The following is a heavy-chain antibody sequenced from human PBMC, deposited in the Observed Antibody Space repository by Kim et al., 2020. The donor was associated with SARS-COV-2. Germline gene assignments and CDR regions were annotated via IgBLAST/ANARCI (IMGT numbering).Heavy chain of an antibody. CDR3: ARSPGYSYGEYYYYGMDV. D-gene: IGHD5-18*01. J-gene: IGHJ6*02. CDR1: GFTVSSNY. CDR2: IYSGGST. V-gene: IGHV3-53*01. Sequence: GGSLRLSCAASGFTVSSNYMSWVRQAPGKGLEWVSVIYSGGSTYYADSVKGRFTISRDNSKNTLYLQMNSLRAEDTAVYYCARSPGYSYGEYYYYGMDVWGQGTTVTVSS.